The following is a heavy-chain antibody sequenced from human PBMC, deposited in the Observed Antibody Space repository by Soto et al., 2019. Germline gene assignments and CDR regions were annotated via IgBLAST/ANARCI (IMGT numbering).Heavy chain of an antibody. CDR1: GFVFNGAW. CDR3: APLAVRPPPP. D-gene: IGHD3-3*01. Sequence: EAQLAESGGTLVKPGGSLRLSCVASGFVFNGAWMNWVRQAPGAGLEWVGRIKRGSNVEATDYAAPVKGRFTISREDSKKTLYLQIKSPKTRDTAGYFLAPLAVRPPPPWGQGTLVTVSS. CDR2: IKRGSNVEAT. V-gene: IGHV3-15*07. J-gene: IGHJ5*02.